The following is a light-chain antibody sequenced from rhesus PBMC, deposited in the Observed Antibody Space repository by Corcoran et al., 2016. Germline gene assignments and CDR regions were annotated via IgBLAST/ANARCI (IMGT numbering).Light chain of an antibody. Sequence: DIQMTQSPSSLSASVGDTVTITCRASQSISSWLDWYQQKPGKAPKLLIYKASSLQSGVTSRFSGSGAGTDFTLTISSLQPEDFATYYCLQYSSSPPWTFGQGTKVEIK. J-gene: IGKJ1*01. CDR2: KAS. V-gene: IGKV1-22*01. CDR3: LQYSSSPPWT. CDR1: QSISSW.